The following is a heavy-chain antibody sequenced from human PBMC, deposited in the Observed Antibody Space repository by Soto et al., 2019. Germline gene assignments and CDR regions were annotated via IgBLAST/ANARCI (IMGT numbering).Heavy chain of an antibody. J-gene: IGHJ4*02. CDR1: GGTFSSYT. CDR3: ASHFNWNAPDY. V-gene: IGHV1-69*02. CDR2: IIPILGIA. D-gene: IGHD1-20*01. Sequence: GASVKVSCKASGGTFSSYTISWVRQAPGQGLEWMGRIIPILGIANYAQKFQGRVTITADKSTSTAYMELSSLRSEDTAVYYCASHFNWNAPDYWGQGTLVTVSS.